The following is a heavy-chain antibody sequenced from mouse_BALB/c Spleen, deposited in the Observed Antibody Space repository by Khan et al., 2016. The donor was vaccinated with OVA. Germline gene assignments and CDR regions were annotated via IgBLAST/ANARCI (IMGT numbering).Heavy chain of an antibody. CDR2: ISYSGST. D-gene: IGHD1-2*01. CDR1: GYSITSDYA. V-gene: IGHV3-2*02. Sequence: QLEESGPGLVKPSQSLSLICTVTGYSITSDYAWNWIRQFPGNKLEWMGYISYSGSTSYNPSLKSRISITRDTSKNQFFLQLNSVTTEDTATYYCARGVRLTYWGQGTLVTVSA. J-gene: IGHJ3*01. CDR3: ARGVRLTY.